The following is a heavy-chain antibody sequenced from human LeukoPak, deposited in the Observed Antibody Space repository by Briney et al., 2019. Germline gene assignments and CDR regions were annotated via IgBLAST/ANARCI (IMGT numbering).Heavy chain of an antibody. D-gene: IGHD3-22*01. J-gene: IGHJ5*02. CDR3: ARHVHYHDFSGFLA. V-gene: IGHV4-39*01. CDR2: IYYIGNT. Sequence: SETLSLTCTVSGDSISSGNSYWGWIRQPPGEGLDWIGTIYYIGNTYYSPSLNSRVTMSVDTSKNQFSLKLTSMTAADTAVYYCARHVHYHDFSGFLAWGQGTLVTVSS. CDR1: GDSISSGNSY.